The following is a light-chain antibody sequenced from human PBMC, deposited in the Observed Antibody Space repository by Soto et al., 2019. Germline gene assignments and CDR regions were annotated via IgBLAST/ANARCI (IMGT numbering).Light chain of an antibody. CDR1: QNIDGNF. CDR3: QQRSSWPLT. Sequence: EIVLTQSPGTLSLSPGERATLSCRASQNIDGNFLVWHQQKPGQAPRVLIYGTSNRATGIPARFSGSGSGTDFTLTISSLEPEDFAVYFCQQRSSWPLTFGGGTKV. J-gene: IGKJ4*02. CDR2: GTS. V-gene: IGKV3-11*01.